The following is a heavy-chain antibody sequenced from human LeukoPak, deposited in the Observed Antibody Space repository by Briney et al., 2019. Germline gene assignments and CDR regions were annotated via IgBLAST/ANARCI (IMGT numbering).Heavy chain of an antibody. Sequence: GGSLRLSCAASGFTFSTYWMSCVRQAPGKGLEWVANIKQDGGEKYYVDSVKGRFTISRDNAKNSLYLQMNSLRAEDTAVYYCAELGITMIGGVWGKGTTVTISS. CDR1: GFTFSTYW. CDR3: AELGITMIGGV. V-gene: IGHV3-7*01. CDR2: IKQDGGEK. J-gene: IGHJ6*04. D-gene: IGHD3-10*02.